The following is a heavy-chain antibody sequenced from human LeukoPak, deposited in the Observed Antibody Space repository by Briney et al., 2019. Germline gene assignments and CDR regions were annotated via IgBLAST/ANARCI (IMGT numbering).Heavy chain of an antibody. D-gene: IGHD4-17*01. CDR3: ARGGDYPFDY. CDR2: SNSDGSST. Sequence: GGSLRLSCAASGFTFSSYWMHCVRQAPGKGLVWVSRSNSDGSSTNYADSVKGRFTISRDNAKNTLYLQMNSLRAEDTAVYYCARGGDYPFDYWGQGTLVTVSS. V-gene: IGHV3-74*01. J-gene: IGHJ4*02. CDR1: GFTFSSYW.